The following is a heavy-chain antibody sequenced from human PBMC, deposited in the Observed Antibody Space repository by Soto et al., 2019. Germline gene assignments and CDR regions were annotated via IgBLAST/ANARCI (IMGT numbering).Heavy chain of an antibody. CDR1: GYSFTSYW. D-gene: IGHD3-10*01. J-gene: IGHJ4*02. V-gene: IGHV5-10-1*01. CDR3: ARTTSYYGSGSYPDY. Sequence: GESLKISCKGSGYSFTSYWISWVRQMPGKGLEWMGRIDPSDSYTNYSPSFQGHVTISADKPISTAYLQWSSLKASDTAMYYCARTTSYYGSGSYPDYWGQGTLVTVSS. CDR2: IDPSDSYT.